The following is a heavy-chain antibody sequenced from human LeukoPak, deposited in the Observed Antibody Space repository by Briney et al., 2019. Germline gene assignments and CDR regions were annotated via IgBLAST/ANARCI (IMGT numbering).Heavy chain of an antibody. D-gene: IGHD1-26*01. CDR2: ISGSGGST. CDR3: AHLPLLRNLKRDNYFDY. J-gene: IGHJ4*02. V-gene: IGHV3-23*01. CDR1: GFTFSSYA. Sequence: SGGSLRLSCAASGFTFSSYAMSWVRQAPGKGLEWVSAISGSGGSTYYADSVKGRFTISRDNSKNTLYLQMNSLRAEDTAVYYCAHLPLLRNLKRDNYFDYWGQGTLVTVSS.